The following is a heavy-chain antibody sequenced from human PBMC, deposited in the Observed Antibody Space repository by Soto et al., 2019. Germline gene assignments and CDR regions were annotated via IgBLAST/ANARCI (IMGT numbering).Heavy chain of an antibody. CDR1: GFTFSSYA. V-gene: IGHV3-23*01. Sequence: GGSLRLSCVASGFTFSSYAMSWVRQAPGKGLEWVSAISGSGGSTYYADSVKGRFTISRDNSKNTLYLQMNSLRAEDTAVYYCAKKGGDYSHYYYYMDVWGKGTTVTVSS. D-gene: IGHD4-17*01. CDR3: AKKGGDYSHYYYYMDV. J-gene: IGHJ6*03. CDR2: ISGSGGST.